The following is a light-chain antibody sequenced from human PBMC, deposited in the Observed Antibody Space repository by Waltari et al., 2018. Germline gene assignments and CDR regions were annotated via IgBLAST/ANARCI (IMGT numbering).Light chain of an antibody. Sequence: EIMLTQSPGTLSLSPGDRATLSCKASQSIVKYLAWYQQKPGQAPRLLIYHTSIRATGIPVRFSGSGSETDFSLTISRLEPEDFAVYYCQHYVRLPATFGQGTNVEIK. CDR2: HTS. CDR1: QSIVKY. J-gene: IGKJ1*01. V-gene: IGKV3-20*01. CDR3: QHYVRLPAT.